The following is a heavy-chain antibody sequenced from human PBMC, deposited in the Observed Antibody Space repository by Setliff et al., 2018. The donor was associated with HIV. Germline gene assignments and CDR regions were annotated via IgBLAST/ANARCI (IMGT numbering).Heavy chain of an antibody. CDR2: INGGGNYI. J-gene: IGHJ6*02. D-gene: IGHD2-21*01. Sequence: LRLSCAASGFTFSTYDMTWVRQAPGKGLEWVSLINGGGNYIQYADSVKGRFIISRDNSKNMLYLQMNSLRAEDTAVYYCVGMDIVVVLPPDVWGQGTTVTVSS. CDR1: GFTFSTYD. V-gene: IGHV3-23*03. CDR3: VGMDIVVVLPPDV.